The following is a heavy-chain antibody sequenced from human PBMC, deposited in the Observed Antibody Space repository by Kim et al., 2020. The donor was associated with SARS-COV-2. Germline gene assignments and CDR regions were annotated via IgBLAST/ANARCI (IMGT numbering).Heavy chain of an antibody. D-gene: IGHD3-16*01. CDR2: IGTAGDT. Sequence: GGSLRLSCAASGFTFSSYDMHWVRQATGKGLEWVSAIGTAGDTYYPGSVKGRFTISRENAKNSLYLQMNSLRAGDTAVYYCARAARGDPPYYYYYMDVWGKGTTVTVSS. CDR1: GFTFSSYD. V-gene: IGHV3-13*01. CDR3: ARAARGDPPYYYYYMDV. J-gene: IGHJ6*03.